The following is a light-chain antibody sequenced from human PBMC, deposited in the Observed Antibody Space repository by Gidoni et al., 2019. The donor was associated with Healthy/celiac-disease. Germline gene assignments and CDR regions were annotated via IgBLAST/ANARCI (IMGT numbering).Light chain of an antibody. CDR2: LGS. CDR3: MQALQTPRT. CDR1: QSLLHSHGYNY. J-gene: IGKJ1*01. Sequence: DIVMTQSPLSLPVTPGEPASISCRSSQSLLHSHGYNYLDWYRQKPGQSPQLLIYLGSNRASGVPDRVSGSGAGTDFTLKISRVEAEDVGVYYCMQALQTPRTFGQGTKVEIK. V-gene: IGKV2-28*01.